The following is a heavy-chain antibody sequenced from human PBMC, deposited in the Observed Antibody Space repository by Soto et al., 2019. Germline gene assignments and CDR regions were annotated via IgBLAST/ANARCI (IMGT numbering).Heavy chain of an antibody. J-gene: IGHJ4*02. CDR3: ARVGENRDFWSGYFDY. V-gene: IGHV1-18*04. D-gene: IGHD3-3*01. CDR1: GYTFTSYG. CDR2: ISAYNGNT. Sequence: ASVKVSCKASGYTFTSYGISWVRQAPGQGLEWMGWISAYNGNTNYAQKLQGRVTMTTDTSTSTAYMELRSLRSDDTAVYYCARVGENRDFWSGYFDYWGQGTRVTVSS.